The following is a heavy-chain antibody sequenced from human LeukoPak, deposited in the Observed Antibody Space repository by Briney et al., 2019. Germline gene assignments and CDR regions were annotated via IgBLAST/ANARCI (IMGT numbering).Heavy chain of an antibody. D-gene: IGHD3-10*01. CDR3: ARDSPIITMVRGVIIDY. Sequence: ASVKVSCKASGYTFTSYGFNWVRQAPGQGLEWMGWISGYNGNTNYAQKVQGRVTMTTETSTSTAYMELRSLRSDDTAVYYCARDSPIITMVRGVIIDYWGQGTLVTVSS. V-gene: IGHV1-18*01. J-gene: IGHJ4*02. CDR2: ISGYNGNT. CDR1: GYTFTSYG.